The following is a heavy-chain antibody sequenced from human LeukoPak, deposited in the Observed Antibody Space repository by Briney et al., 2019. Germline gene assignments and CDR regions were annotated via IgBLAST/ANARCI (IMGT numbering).Heavy chain of an antibody. D-gene: IGHD6-13*01. CDR1: GFSFSSYA. V-gene: IGHV3-23*01. CDR2: TSGSGGNS. Sequence: GGSLRLSCATSGFSFSSYAMSWVRQAPGKGLEWVSVTSGSGGNSYYADSVKGRFTISRDNFKNTLYLQMNSLRAEDTAVYYCANGAAAGTPTVGDYWGQGTLVTVSS. CDR3: ANGAAAGTPTVGDY. J-gene: IGHJ4*02.